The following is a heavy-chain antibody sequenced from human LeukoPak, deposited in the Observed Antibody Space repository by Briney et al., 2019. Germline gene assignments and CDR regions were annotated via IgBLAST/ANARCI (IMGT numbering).Heavy chain of an antibody. Sequence: GGSLRLSCAASGFIFSSHTMNWVRQAPGKGLEWVSSISSSSTYIYYGDSVKGRFTISRDNAKNSLYLQMNSLRAEDTALYYCATSRSLDYWGQGTLVTVSS. J-gene: IGHJ4*02. V-gene: IGHV3-21*01. CDR1: GFIFSSHT. CDR2: ISSSSTYI. CDR3: ATSRSLDY.